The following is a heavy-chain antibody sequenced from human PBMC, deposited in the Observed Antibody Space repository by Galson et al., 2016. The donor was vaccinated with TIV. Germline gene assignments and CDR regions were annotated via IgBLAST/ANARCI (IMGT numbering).Heavy chain of an antibody. Sequence: SLRLSCAASGFTFSSHAMTWVRQPPGKGLEWVSAISAGGGSTYYADSVQGRFTISRDHSKKTQYLQMNSLRAEDTAIYYCAKVPSSGFSYYYGLDVWGQGTTVTVSS. CDR3: AKVPSSGFSYYYGLDV. V-gene: IGHV3-23*01. D-gene: IGHD3-22*01. CDR1: GFTFSSHA. CDR2: ISAGGGST. J-gene: IGHJ6*02.